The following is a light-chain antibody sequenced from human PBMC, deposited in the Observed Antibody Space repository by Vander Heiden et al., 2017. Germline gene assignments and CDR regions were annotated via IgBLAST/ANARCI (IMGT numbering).Light chain of an antibody. J-gene: IGLJ2*01. CDR3: QSYDDSLSGSL. CDR2: GNN. V-gene: IGLV1-40*01. Sequence: QSVLTQPPSVSGAPGQRVTISCTGSTSNIGARFDVHWYQQLPGTAPKRLIYGNNNRPSGVPDRFSGSKSGTSASLAITGLQAEDEADYYCQSYDDSLSGSLFGGGTKLTVL. CDR1: TSNIGARFD.